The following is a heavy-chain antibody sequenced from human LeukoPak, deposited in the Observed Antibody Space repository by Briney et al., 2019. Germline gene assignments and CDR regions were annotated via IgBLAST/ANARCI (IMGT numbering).Heavy chain of an antibody. CDR3: AKASNSGYFYGAGRYENWFDA. Sequence: GSLRLSCAASGFTFSSYGMHWVRQAPGKGLEWVAFVRYDGTNIYYADSVKGRFTISRDNSKNTLYLQMNSLRAEDTAVYYCAKASNSGYFYGAGRYENWFDAWGQGTLVTVSS. J-gene: IGHJ5*02. CDR2: VRYDGTNI. V-gene: IGHV3-30*02. CDR1: GFTFSSYG. D-gene: IGHD3-10*01.